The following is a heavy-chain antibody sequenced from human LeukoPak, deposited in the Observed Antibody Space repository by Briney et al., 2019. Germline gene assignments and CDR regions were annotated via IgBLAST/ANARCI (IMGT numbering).Heavy chain of an antibody. V-gene: IGHV3-23*01. J-gene: IGHJ4*02. D-gene: IGHD5-18*01. Sequence: GGSLRLSCAASGFTFSSYAMSWVHQAPGKGLEWVSAISGSGGSTYYADSVKGRFTISRDNSKNTLYLQMNSLRAEDTAVYYCAEDITDPGYSYGKDYWGQGTLVTVSS. CDR1: GFTFSSYA. CDR3: AEDITDPGYSYGKDY. CDR2: ISGSGGST.